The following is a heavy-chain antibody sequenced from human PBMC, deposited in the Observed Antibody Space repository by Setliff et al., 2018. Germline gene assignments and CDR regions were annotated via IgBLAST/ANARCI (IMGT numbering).Heavy chain of an antibody. D-gene: IGHD3-3*01. CDR1: GYTFTGYY. V-gene: IGHV1-46*03. CDR3: ARDRFYNSWSGTSITAPHDAFDI. CDR2: INPTGGLT. J-gene: IGHJ3*02. Sequence: GASVKVSCKASGYTFTGYYIHWVRQAPGQGLEWMGIINPTGGLTRYAQKFQGRVTMTRDTSTSTVYLEVSSLRSEDTAVYFCARDRFYNSWSGTSITAPHDAFDIWGQGTMVTVSS.